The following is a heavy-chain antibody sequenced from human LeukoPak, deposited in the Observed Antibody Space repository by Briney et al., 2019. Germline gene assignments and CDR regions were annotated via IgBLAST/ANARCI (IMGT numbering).Heavy chain of an antibody. CDR1: GGSISSYS. D-gene: IGHD1-26*01. J-gene: IGHJ5*02. V-gene: IGHV4-59*01. Sequence: SETLSLTCTVSGGSISSYSWSWIRQPPGKGLEWIGYLYYTGSTDYNPSLKSRVTISVDTSKNQFFLKLTSVTAADTAVYYCARNRGGATDWFDPWGQGTLVTVSS. CDR3: ARNRGGATDWFDP. CDR2: LYYTGST.